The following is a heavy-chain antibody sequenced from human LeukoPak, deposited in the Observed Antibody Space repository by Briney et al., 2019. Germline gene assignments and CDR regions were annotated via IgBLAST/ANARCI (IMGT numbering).Heavy chain of an antibody. CDR2: ISYDGSNK. J-gene: IGHJ5*02. CDR1: GFTFSSYG. D-gene: IGHD2-8*01. CDR3: AKDQYGP. V-gene: IGHV3-30*18. Sequence: PGGSLRLSCAASGFTFSSYGMHGVRQAPGKGLEWGALISYDGSNKYYADSVKGRFTISRDNSKNTLYLQMNSLRAEDTAVYYCAKDQYGPWGQGTLVTVSS.